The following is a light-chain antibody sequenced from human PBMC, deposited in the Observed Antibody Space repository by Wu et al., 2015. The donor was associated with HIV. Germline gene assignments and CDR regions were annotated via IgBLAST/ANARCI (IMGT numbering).Light chain of an antibody. CDR3: QQYDNVPLFN. CDR1: HDISNH. V-gene: IGKV1-33*01. Sequence: DIHMTQSPSSLSASVGDRVTITCQASHDISNHLNWYQRKPGKAPELLIYDAFNLKTGVPSRFSRRGYGTHFTFTISSLQPEDVATYYCQQYDNVPLFNFGQGTRLEIK. J-gene: IGKJ2*01. CDR2: DAF.